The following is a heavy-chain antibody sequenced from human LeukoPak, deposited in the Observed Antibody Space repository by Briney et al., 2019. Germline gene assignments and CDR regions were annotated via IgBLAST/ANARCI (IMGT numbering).Heavy chain of an antibody. CDR3: AYYDSSGYSVGAFDI. J-gene: IGHJ3*02. Sequence: SETLSLTCTVSGGSISSHYWSWIRQPPGKGLEWIGYIYYSGSTNYNPSLKSRVTISVDTSKNQFSLKLSSVTAADTAVYYCAYYDSSGYSVGAFDIWGQGTMVTVSS. CDR1: GGSISSHY. CDR2: IYYSGST. D-gene: IGHD3-22*01. V-gene: IGHV4-59*11.